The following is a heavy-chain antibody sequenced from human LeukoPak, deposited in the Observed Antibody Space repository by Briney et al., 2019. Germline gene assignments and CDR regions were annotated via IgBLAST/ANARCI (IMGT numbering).Heavy chain of an antibody. J-gene: IGHJ4*02. CDR3: ARTLSAPYSSSSGLGY. D-gene: IGHD6-6*01. CDR2: IFPIFGTA. Sequence: GASVKVSCKASGYTFTSYGISWVRQAPGQGLEWMGGIFPIFGTANYAQKFQGRVTITTDESTSTAYMELSSLRSEDTAVYYCARTLSAPYSSSSGLGYWGQGTLVTVSS. CDR1: GYTFTSYG. V-gene: IGHV1-69*05.